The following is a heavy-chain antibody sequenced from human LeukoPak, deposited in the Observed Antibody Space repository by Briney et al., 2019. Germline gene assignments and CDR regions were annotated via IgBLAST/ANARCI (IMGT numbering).Heavy chain of an antibody. D-gene: IGHD6-19*01. V-gene: IGHV1-69*13. CDR3: ATEPLEGIAVAGFDP. CDR1: GYTFTSYG. J-gene: IGHJ5*02. CDR2: IIPIFGTA. Sequence: GASVKVSCKASGYTFTSYGISWVRQAPGQGLEWMGGIIPIFGTANYAQKFQGRVTITADESTSTAYMELSSLRSEDTAVYYCATEPLEGIAVAGFDPWGQGTLVTVSS.